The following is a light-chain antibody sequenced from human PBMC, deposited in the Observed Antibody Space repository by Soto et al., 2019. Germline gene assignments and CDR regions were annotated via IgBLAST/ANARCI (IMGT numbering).Light chain of an antibody. CDR1: QTISSW. V-gene: IGKV1-5*03. CDR2: KAS. Sequence: DIQMTQSPSTLSGSVGDRVTITCRASQTISSWLAWYQQKPGKAPKLLIYKASTLKSGVPSRFSGSGSGTEFTLTISSLQPDDFATYYCQQSYTLPRTFGQGTKV. CDR3: QQSYTLPRT. J-gene: IGKJ1*01.